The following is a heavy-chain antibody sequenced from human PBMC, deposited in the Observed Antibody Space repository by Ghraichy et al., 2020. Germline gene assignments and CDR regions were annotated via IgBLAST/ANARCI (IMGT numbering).Heavy chain of an antibody. D-gene: IGHD1-26*01. CDR1: GFTFSNYY. CDR3: ARGGLVALTTWD. J-gene: IGHJ4*02. Sequence: GGSLRLSCAASGFTFSNYYMSWVRQAPGKGLEWVGSIKKDGSEKYYVDSVRGRFTLSRDNAKNSVFLQMNSLRAEDTAVYYCARGGLVALTTWDWGQGTLVTVSS. CDR2: IKKDGSEK. V-gene: IGHV3-7*03.